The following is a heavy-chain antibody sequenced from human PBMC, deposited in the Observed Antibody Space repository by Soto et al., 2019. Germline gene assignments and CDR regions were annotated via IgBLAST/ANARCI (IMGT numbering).Heavy chain of an antibody. CDR1: VLTFTTDW. D-gene: IGHD2-2*01. Sequence: SLRLSCAASVLTFTTDWMNWVRQAPGKGLEWVGHIRPKTEGGTADYAAPVKGRFTISRDDSKNTLYLQMNSLKTEDTAVYYCNRVLCVPVVLGMDVWGKGTTVTVS. V-gene: IGHV3-15*07. CDR3: NRVLCVPVVLGMDV. CDR2: IRPKTEGGTA. J-gene: IGHJ6*04.